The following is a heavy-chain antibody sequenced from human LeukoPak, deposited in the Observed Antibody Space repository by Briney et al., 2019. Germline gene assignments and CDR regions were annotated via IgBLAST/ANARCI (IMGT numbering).Heavy chain of an antibody. J-gene: IGHJ5*02. Sequence: SETLSLTCAVYGGSFSGYYWSWIRQPPGKGLEWIGEINHSGSTNYNLSLKSRVTISVDTSKNQFSLKLSSVTAADTAVYYCARAWVGATPVNWFDLWGQATLVTVSS. CDR1: GGSFSGYY. V-gene: IGHV4-34*01. D-gene: IGHD1-26*01. CDR3: ARAWVGATPVNWFDL. CDR2: INHSGST.